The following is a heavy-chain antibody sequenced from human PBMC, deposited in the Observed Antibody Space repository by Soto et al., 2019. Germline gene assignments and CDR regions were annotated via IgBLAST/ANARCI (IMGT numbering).Heavy chain of an antibody. J-gene: IGHJ6*02. D-gene: IGHD3-3*01. Sequence: GGSLRLCCAASGFTFSSYWMHWVRQAPGKGLVWVSRINSDGSSTSYADSVKGRFTISRDNAKNTLYLQMNSLRAEDTAVYYCARAESIDYDFWSGYLRGSGMDVWGQGTTVTVSS. CDR1: GFTFSSYW. CDR2: INSDGSST. CDR3: ARAESIDYDFWSGYLRGSGMDV. V-gene: IGHV3-74*01.